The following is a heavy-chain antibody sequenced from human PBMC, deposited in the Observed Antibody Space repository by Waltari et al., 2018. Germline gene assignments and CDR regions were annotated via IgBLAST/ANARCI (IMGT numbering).Heavy chain of an antibody. CDR1: GGSFSGNY. J-gene: IGHJ4*02. D-gene: IGHD2-2*01. V-gene: IGHV4-59*12. Sequence: QVQLQESGPGLVKPSETLSLTCVVSGGSFSGNYWAWIRQPPGKGLEWIGYISGGSGTTDYNPSLMRRVTISRDTSKTQFSLNLTSVTAADTAIYYCARGDTNFDYWGRGLLVTVSS. CDR2: ISGGSGTT. CDR3: ARGDTNFDY.